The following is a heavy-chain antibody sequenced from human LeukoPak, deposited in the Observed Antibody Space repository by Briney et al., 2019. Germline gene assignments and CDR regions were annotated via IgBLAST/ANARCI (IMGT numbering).Heavy chain of an antibody. CDR1: GFIVSSNY. D-gene: IGHD1-26*01. CDR2: IYSGGRT. J-gene: IGHJ6*02. Sequence: GSLRLSCAASGFIVSSNYMSWVRQAPGKGLEWVSVIYSGGRTYYADSVKGRFTISRDNSKNTLYLQMNSLRAEDTAVYYCASGNSGSHYVEYYYGMDVWGQGTTVTVSS. CDR3: ASGNSGSHYVEYYYGMDV. V-gene: IGHV3-53*01.